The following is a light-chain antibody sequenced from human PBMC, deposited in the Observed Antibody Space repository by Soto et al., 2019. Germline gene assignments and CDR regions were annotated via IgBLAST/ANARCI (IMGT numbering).Light chain of an antibody. Sequence: DIPMTQSPSSLSASVGDRVTITCRASQSISSYLNWYQQKPGKATKLLIYAASSLQSGVPSRFSGSGSGTDFTLTISSLQPEDYGTYYCQQSYSTHRTFGQGTKVEIK. J-gene: IGKJ1*01. CDR3: QQSYSTHRT. V-gene: IGKV1-39*01. CDR1: QSISSY. CDR2: AAS.